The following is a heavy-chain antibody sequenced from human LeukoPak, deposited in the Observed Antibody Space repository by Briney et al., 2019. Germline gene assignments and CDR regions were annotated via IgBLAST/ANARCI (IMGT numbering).Heavy chain of an antibody. CDR3: AKGCYGSGSYVDY. CDR2: ISWNSGIR. CDR1: GFTFSGYG. V-gene: IGHV3-9*01. Sequence: GGSLRLSCAASGFTFSGYGMSWVRQAPGKGLKWVSFISWNSGIRGYADSVKGRFTISRDNAKNSLYLQMKSLRAEDTALYYCAKGCYGSGSYVDYWGQGSLVIVSS. J-gene: IGHJ4*02. D-gene: IGHD3-10*01.